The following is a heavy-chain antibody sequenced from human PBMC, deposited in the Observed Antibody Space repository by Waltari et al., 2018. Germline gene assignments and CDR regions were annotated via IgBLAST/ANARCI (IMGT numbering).Heavy chain of an antibody. Sequence: QITLQESGPTVVRPTQTLTLICSFYGFSLSSSGVGVGWIRQPPGKSPEWLALIYWDDDKRYRPSLQSRLTITKDTSRSQVVLTMTNVDPMDTATYYCAHRIVGLSGASAWNGGFFDYWGQGILVSVT. CDR3: AHRIVGLSGASAWNGGFFDY. J-gene: IGHJ4*02. V-gene: IGHV2-5*02. CDR2: IYWDDDK. CDR1: GFSLSSSGVG. D-gene: IGHD1-1*01.